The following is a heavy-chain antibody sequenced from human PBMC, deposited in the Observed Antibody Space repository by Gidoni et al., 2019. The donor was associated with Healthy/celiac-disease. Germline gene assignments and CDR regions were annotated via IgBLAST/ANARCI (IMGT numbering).Heavy chain of an antibody. Sequence: EVQLVESGGGLVKPGGSRSLSCAASGFTFSSYSMNWVRQAPGKGLEWVSSISSSSSYIYYADSVNGRFTISRDNAKNSLYLQMNSLRSEDTAVYYCARDDSGSYYFDYWGQGTLVTVSS. CDR2: ISSSSSYI. V-gene: IGHV3-21*01. CDR3: ARDDSGSYYFDY. J-gene: IGHJ4*02. CDR1: GFTFSSYS. D-gene: IGHD1-26*01.